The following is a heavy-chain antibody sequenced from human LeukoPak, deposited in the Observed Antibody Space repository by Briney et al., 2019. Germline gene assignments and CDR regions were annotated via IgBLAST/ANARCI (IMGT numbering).Heavy chain of an antibody. CDR1: GYTFTSYG. Sequence: ASVKVSCKASGYTFTSYGMSWVRQAPGQGLEWMGWISAYNGNTNYAQKLQGRVTMTTDTSTSTAYMELRSLRSDDTAVYYCARVPNRYPIVATGYWGQGTLVTVSS. CDR2: ISAYNGNT. CDR3: ARVPNRYPIVATGY. J-gene: IGHJ4*02. D-gene: IGHD5-12*01. V-gene: IGHV1-18*01.